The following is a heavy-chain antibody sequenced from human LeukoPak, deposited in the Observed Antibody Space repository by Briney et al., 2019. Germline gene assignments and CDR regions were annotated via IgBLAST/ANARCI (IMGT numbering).Heavy chain of an antibody. V-gene: IGHV1-2*02. CDR1: GHSLTGYY. CDR2: VNPDNGGT. D-gene: IGHD2-2*01. Sequence: ASMKVSCKASGHSLTGYYIHWVRQAPGQGLEWMGWVNPDNGGTNYAQKFQGRVTMTRETSISTAYMELRSLRSDDTAVYYCARDGVSSTTGYYGMDVWGQGTTVTVSS. CDR3: ARDGVSSTTGYYGMDV. J-gene: IGHJ6*02.